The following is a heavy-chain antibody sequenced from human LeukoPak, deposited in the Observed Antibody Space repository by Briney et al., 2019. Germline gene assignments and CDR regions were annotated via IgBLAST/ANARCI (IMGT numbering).Heavy chain of an antibody. J-gene: IGHJ4*02. V-gene: IGHV3-21*01. CDR2: ISSSSSYI. Sequence: PGGSLRLSCAASGFTFSSYSMSWVRQAPGKGLEWVSSISSSSSYIYYADSVKGRFTISRDNAKNSLYLQMNSLRAGDTAVYYCAARRGGYYDSSGYYYPFDYWGQGTLVTVSS. D-gene: IGHD3-22*01. CDR1: GFTFSSYS. CDR3: AARRGGYYDSSGYYYPFDY.